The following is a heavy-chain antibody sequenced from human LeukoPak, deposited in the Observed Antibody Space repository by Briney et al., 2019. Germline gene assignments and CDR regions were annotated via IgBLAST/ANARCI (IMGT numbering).Heavy chain of an antibody. D-gene: IGHD1-26*01. V-gene: IGHV3-30*18. CDR2: ISYDGSEK. J-gene: IGHJ3*01. CDR1: GFSFRNYG. CDR3: AKDWQWERLTGAFNV. Sequence: GRSLRLSCTPSGFSFRNYGMHWVRQSPGKGLEWVAAISYDGSEKYYLDFVKGRFTISRDNSKNTLHLQMNSLRPEDTAMYYCAKDWQWERLTGAFNVWGQGTMVTVS.